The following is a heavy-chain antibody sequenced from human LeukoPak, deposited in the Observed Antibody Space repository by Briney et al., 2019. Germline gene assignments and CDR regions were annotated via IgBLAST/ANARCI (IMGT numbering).Heavy chain of an antibody. CDR1: GYTFTSYG. Sequence: ASVKVSCKASGYTFTSYGISWVRQAPGQGLEWMGWISACNGNTNYAQKLQGRVTMATDTSTSTAYMELRSLRSDDTAVYYCARNVGGYCSSTSCREVDYYYMDVWGKGTTVTVSS. CDR3: ARNVGGYCSSTSCREVDYYYMDV. CDR2: ISACNGNT. V-gene: IGHV1-18*01. J-gene: IGHJ6*03. D-gene: IGHD2-2*03.